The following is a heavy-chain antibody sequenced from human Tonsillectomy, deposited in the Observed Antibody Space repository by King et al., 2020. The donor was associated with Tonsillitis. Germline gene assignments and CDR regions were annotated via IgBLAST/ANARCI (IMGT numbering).Heavy chain of an antibody. V-gene: IGHV3-23*04. CDR2: VSGSGGST. CDR1: GFTFSSYA. CDR3: AKDVAVAGGVLYFDY. D-gene: IGHD6-19*01. Sequence: EVQLVESGGGWVQPGGSLRLSCAASGFTFSSYAMSWVRQAPGKGLEWVSAVSGSGGSTYDADSVKGRFTISRDNSKNTLHLQMNSLRAEDTAVYYCAKDVAVAGGVLYFDYWGQGTLVTVSS. J-gene: IGHJ4*02.